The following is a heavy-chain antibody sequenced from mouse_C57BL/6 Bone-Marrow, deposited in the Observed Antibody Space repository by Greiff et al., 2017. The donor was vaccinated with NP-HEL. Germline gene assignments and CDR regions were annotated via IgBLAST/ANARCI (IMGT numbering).Heavy chain of an antibody. J-gene: IGHJ3*01. Sequence: EVQGVESGGGLVQPGGSLKLSCAASGFTFSDYYMYWVRQTPEKRLEWVAYISNGGGSTYYPDTVKGRFTISRDNAKNTLYLQMSRLKSEDTAMYYCARRRSVYYGNYGDFAYWGQGTLVTVSA. D-gene: IGHD2-1*01. V-gene: IGHV5-12*01. CDR1: GFTFSDYY. CDR3: ARRRSVYYGNYGDFAY. CDR2: ISNGGGST.